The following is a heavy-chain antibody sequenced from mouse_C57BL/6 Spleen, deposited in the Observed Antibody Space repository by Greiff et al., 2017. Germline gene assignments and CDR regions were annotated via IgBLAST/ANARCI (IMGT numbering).Heavy chain of an antibody. CDR1: GYTFTSYW. V-gene: IGHV1-64*01. CDR2: IHPNSGST. J-gene: IGHJ4*01. Sequence: QVQLQQPGAELVKPGASVKLSCKASGYTFTSYWMHWVKQRPGQGLEWIGMIHPNSGSTNYNEKFKSKATLTVDKSSSTAYMQLSSLTSEDSAVYYCARGYYSNYDYYAMDYWGQGTSVTVSS. CDR3: ARGYYSNYDYYAMDY. D-gene: IGHD2-5*01.